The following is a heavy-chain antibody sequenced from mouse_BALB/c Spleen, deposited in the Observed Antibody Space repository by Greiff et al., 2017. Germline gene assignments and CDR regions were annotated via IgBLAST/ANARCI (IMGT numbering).Heavy chain of an antibody. J-gene: IGHJ4*01. CDR3: ARPGYDGYYEDYAMDY. CDR2: INSNGGST. D-gene: IGHD2-3*01. V-gene: IGHV5-6-2*01. Sequence: EVQLVESGGGLVKLGGSLKLSCAASGFTFSSYYMSWVRQTPEKRLELVAAINSNGGSTYYPDTVKGRFTISRDNAKNTLYLQMSSLKSEDTALYYCARPGYDGYYEDYAMDYWGQGTSVTVSS. CDR1: GFTFSSYY.